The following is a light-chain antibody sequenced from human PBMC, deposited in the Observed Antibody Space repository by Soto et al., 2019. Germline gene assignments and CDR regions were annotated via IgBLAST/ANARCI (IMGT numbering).Light chain of an antibody. J-gene: IGKJ5*01. CDR1: QDISVY. Sequence: DIQMTQSPSSLSASVGDRVTITCRASQDISVYLAWYQQKPGKVPKLLIYSASTLQSGVPSPFSGNGSGTDITLTISTLQPEDVATYYCQKFNTAPLTFGQGTRLEIK. V-gene: IGKV1-27*01. CDR2: SAS. CDR3: QKFNTAPLT.